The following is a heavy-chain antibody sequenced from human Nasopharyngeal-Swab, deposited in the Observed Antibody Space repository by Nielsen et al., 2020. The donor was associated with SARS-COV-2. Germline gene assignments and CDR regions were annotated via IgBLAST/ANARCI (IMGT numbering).Heavy chain of an antibody. CDR1: GYTLPTYA. D-gene: IGHD6-19*01. CDR3: ARVPAVAASRIDY. Sequence: ASVKVSCKASGYTLPTYAMYWVRQAPAQRPAFMGLINAGKGNTIYSQKFQGRVRISRDTSANTVYMELNRLRSEDTAVYYCARVPAVAASRIDYWGQGTLVTVSS. CDR2: INAGKGNT. J-gene: IGHJ4*02. V-gene: IGHV1-3*01.